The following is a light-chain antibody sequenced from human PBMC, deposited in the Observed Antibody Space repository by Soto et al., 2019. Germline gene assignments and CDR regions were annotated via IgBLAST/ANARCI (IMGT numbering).Light chain of an antibody. V-gene: IGKV3-11*01. CDR2: DTS. CDR3: QQRSSWPGA. J-gene: IGKJ4*01. Sequence: EIVLTQSPATLSLSPGERATLSCRASQSVSSYLAWYQQKPGQAPRLLIYDTSNRATGIPARFSGSGSGTDFTLTISSLEPEDFAVYYCQQRSSWPGAFGGGTKVEIK. CDR1: QSVSSY.